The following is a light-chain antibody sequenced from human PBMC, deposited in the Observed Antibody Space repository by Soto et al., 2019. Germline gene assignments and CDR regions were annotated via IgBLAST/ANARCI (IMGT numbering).Light chain of an antibody. J-gene: IGKJ1*01. CDR2: KAS. CDR3: QQYNSYAGT. V-gene: IGKV1-5*03. Sequence: DIQMTQSPSTLSASVGDRVTITCRASQSISSWLAWYQQKPGKAPKLLIYKASSLESGVPSRFSGSGSGTAFTLTISSRQPDDFATYYCQQYNSYAGTFGQGTKVEIK. CDR1: QSISSW.